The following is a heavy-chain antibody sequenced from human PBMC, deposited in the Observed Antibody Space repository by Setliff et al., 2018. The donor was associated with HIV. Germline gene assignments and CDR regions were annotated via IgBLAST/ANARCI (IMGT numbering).Heavy chain of an antibody. V-gene: IGHV3-74*01. Sequence: PGGSLRLSCVASGFTFSNYWMHWVRQAPGKGLVWVSRINTDGSSISHADSVKGRFTISRDNAKNSLYLQMNSLRAEDTALYYCAREPYYDILTGYLDYWGQGALVTVSS. D-gene: IGHD3-9*01. CDR2: INTDGSSI. CDR3: AREPYYDILTGYLDY. J-gene: IGHJ4*02. CDR1: GFTFSNYW.